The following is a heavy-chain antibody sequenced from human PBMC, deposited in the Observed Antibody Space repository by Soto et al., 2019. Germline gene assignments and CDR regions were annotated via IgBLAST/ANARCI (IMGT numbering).Heavy chain of an antibody. CDR3: ARYGHYYENFDY. CDR2: IYYSGST. D-gene: IGHD3-22*01. V-gene: IGHV4-61*08. Sequence: NPSETLSLTCTVSGGSISSGDYYWSWIRQPPGKGLEWIGYIYYSGSTNYNPSLKSRVTISVDTSKNQFSLKLSSVTAADTAVYYCARYGHYYENFDYWGQGTLVTVS. CDR1: GGSISSGDYY. J-gene: IGHJ4*02.